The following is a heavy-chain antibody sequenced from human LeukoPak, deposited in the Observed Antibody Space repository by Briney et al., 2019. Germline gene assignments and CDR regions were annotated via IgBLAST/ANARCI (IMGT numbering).Heavy chain of an antibody. V-gene: IGHV1-8*02. CDR2: MNPNSGNT. CDR1: GYTFTSYG. D-gene: IGHD6-6*01. CDR3: KIAAAPFDY. J-gene: IGHJ4*02. Sequence: ASVKVSCKASGYTFTSYGISWVRQAPGQGLEWMGWMNPNSGNTGYAQKFQGRVTMTRNTSISTAYMELSSLRSEDTAVYYCKIAAAPFDYWGQGTLVTVSS.